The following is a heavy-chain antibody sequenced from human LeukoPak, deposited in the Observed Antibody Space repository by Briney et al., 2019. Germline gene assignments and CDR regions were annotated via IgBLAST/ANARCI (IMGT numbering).Heavy chain of an antibody. CDR1: GFTFSSYA. V-gene: IGHV3-23*01. Sequence: GGSLRLSCAASGFTFSSYAMSWVRQAPGKGLEWVSSFSGGSGNTYYADSVTGRFTISRDNSKNTVNLQTNRLRVEDTAIYYCAKDWIQFNRVFDCFDSWGQGTLVTVSS. D-gene: IGHD5-18*01. CDR2: FSGGSGNT. CDR3: AKDWIQFNRVFDCFDS. J-gene: IGHJ4*02.